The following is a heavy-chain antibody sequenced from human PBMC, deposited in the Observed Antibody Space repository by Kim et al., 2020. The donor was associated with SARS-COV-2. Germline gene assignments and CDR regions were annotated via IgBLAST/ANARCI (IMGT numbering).Heavy chain of an antibody. V-gene: IGHV4-59*01. CDR3: ARSSIAISFDY. CDR2: T. D-gene: IGHD6-6*01. Sequence: TNCNPSLTGRVTISVDTSKNQFSLKLSSVTAADTAVYYCARSSIAISFDYWGQGTLVTVSS. J-gene: IGHJ4*02.